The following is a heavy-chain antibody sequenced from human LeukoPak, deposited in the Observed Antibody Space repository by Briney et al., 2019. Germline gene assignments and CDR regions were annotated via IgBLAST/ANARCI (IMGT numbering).Heavy chain of an antibody. D-gene: IGHD5-18*01. J-gene: IGHJ4*02. CDR1: GYSISSGYY. CDR2: IYHSGST. Sequence: SETLSLTCAVSGYSISSGYYWGWIQQPPGKGLERVGSIYHSGSTYYNPSLKSRVTISVDTSQNQFSLKLSSVTAADTAVYYCARDRRGYTERDSYYFDYWGQGTLVTVSP. V-gene: IGHV4-38-2*02. CDR3: ARDRRGYTERDSYYFDY.